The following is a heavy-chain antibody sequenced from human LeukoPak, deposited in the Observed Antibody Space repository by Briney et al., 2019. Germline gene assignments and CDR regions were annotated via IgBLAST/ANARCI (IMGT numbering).Heavy chain of an antibody. CDR1: GYTFTSYG. CDR3: ARERLYDFWSGYLRWYFDL. D-gene: IGHD3-3*01. Sequence: GASVKVSCKASGYTFTSYGISWVRQAPGQGLEWMGWISAYNGNTNYAQKLQGRVTMTTDTSTSTAYMELRSLRSDDTAVHYCARERLYDFWSGYLRWYFDLWGRGTLVTVSS. V-gene: IGHV1-18*01. J-gene: IGHJ2*01. CDR2: ISAYNGNT.